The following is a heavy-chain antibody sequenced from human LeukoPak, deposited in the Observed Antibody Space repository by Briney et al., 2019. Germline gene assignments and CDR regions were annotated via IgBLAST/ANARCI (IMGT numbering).Heavy chain of an antibody. CDR2: FYPGDSDT. D-gene: IGHD1-26*01. V-gene: IGHV5-51*01. CDR3: ARHTASIGSYTTLLDH. J-gene: IGHJ4*02. Sequence: GESLKISCKASGYSFSIYWIGWGRQMPGKGLEWMGIFYPGDSDTRYSPSFQGQVTISADKSTNTAYLQWNSLKASDSAMYYCARHTASIGSYTTLLDHWGQGTLVTVSS. CDR1: GYSFSIYW.